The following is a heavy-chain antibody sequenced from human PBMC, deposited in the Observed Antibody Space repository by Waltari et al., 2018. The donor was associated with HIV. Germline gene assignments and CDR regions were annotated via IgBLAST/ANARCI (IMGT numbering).Heavy chain of an antibody. V-gene: IGHV3-48*01. CDR3: ARCETVVTPFINKYLGLDV. Sequence: EVQLVESGGKLVQPGGSLRLSCLASGSTFGDYSMNWVGQGPGKGLEWVAYISATGTTIFYANSVKGRFTVSRDNVENSLYLDMSSLRAEDTGDYYCARCETVVTPFINKYLGLDVWGPGTTVTVSS. CDR2: ISATGTTI. D-gene: IGHD2-15*01. J-gene: IGHJ6*02. CDR1: GSTFGDYS.